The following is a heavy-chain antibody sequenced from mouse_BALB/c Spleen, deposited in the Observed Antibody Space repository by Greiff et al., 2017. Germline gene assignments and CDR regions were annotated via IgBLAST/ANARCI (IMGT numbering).Heavy chain of an antibody. CDR3: ARQYDYDYAMDY. CDR1: GFTFSSYA. D-gene: IGHD2-4*01. CDR2: ISSGGSYT. V-gene: IGHV5-9-3*01. J-gene: IGHJ4*01. Sequence: EVQLQESGGGLVKPGGSLKLSCAASGFTFSSYAMAWVRQTPEKRLEWVATISSGGSYTYYPDSVKGRFTISRDNAKNTLYLQMSSLRSEDTAMYYCARQYDYDYAMDYWGQGTSVTVSS.